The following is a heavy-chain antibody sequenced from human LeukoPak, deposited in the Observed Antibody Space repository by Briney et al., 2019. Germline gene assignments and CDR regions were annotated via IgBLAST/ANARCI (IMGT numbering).Heavy chain of an antibody. CDR3: AKEHCSGDTCYFDY. Sequence: GGSLRLSCAASGFTFSSYSMNWVRQAPGKGLEWVSYISSSISSTTYYADSVKGRFTISRDDAKNSLYLQMNSLRAEDTAVYYCAKEHCSGDTCYFDYWGQGTLVTVSS. V-gene: IGHV3-48*04. CDR2: ISSSISSTT. J-gene: IGHJ4*02. D-gene: IGHD2-15*01. CDR1: GFTFSSYS.